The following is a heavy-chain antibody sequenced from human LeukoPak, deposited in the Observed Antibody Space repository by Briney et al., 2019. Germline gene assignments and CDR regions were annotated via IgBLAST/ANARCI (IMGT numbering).Heavy chain of an antibody. Sequence: SETLSLTCTVSGGSISSSSYYWGWIRQPPGKGLEGMGIIYYSGSTYYNPSLKSRVTISVDTSKNQFSLKLSSVTAADTAVYYCAKIKGQLVLDAFDIWGQGTMVTVSS. CDR2: IYYSGST. V-gene: IGHV4-39*01. CDR1: GGSISSSSYY. J-gene: IGHJ3*02. D-gene: IGHD6-6*01. CDR3: AKIKGQLVLDAFDI.